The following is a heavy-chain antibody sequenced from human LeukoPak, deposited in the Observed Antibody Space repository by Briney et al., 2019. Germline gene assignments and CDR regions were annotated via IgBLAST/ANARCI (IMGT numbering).Heavy chain of an antibody. Sequence: ASVKVSCKASGYTFTGYYMHWVRQAPGQGLEWMGRINPNSGGTNYAQKFQGRVTMTTDTSISTAYMELSRLRSDDTAVYYCAREVWSLNAFDIWGQGTMVTVSS. J-gene: IGHJ3*02. CDR3: AREVWSLNAFDI. D-gene: IGHD3-3*01. CDR2: INPNSGGT. CDR1: GYTFTGYY. V-gene: IGHV1-2*06.